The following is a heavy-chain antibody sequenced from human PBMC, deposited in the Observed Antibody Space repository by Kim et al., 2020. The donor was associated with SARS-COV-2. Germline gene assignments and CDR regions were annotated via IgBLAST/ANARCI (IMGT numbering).Heavy chain of an antibody. Sequence: GESLKISCKGSGYSFTSYWIGWVRQMPGKGLEWMGIIYPGDSDTRYSPSFQGQVTISADKSISTAYLQWSSLKASDTAMYYCARHERYYYDSRGDWFDPWGQGTLVTVSS. CDR3: ARHERYYYDSRGDWFDP. CDR1: GYSFTSYW. CDR2: IYPGDSDT. D-gene: IGHD3-22*01. V-gene: IGHV5-51*01. J-gene: IGHJ5*02.